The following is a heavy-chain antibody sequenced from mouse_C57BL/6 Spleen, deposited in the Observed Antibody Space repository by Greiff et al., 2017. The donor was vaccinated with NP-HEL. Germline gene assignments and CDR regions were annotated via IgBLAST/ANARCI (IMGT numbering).Heavy chain of an antibody. J-gene: IGHJ4*01. V-gene: IGHV1-42*01. CDR2: INPSTGGT. D-gene: IGHD1-1*01. CDR1: GYSFTGYY. Sequence: VQLQQSGPELVKPGASVKISCKASGYSFTGYYMNWVKQSPEKSLEWIGEINPSTGGTTYNQKFKAKATLTVDKSSSTAYMQLKSLTSEDSAVYYCARTNYYYGSSLDAMDYWGQGTSVTVSS. CDR3: ARTNYYYGSSLDAMDY.